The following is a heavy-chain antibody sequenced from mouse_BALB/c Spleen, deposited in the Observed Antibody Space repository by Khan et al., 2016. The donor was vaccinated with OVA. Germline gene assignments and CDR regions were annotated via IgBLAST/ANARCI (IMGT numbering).Heavy chain of an antibody. CDR2: IDPANGNT. CDR3: SYSLRLYGMDY. V-gene: IGHV14-3*02. D-gene: IGHD1-2*01. Sequence: VQLQQSGAELMKPGASVKLSCTVSDFNIKDTYMHWVKQRPEQGLEWIGRIDPANGNTKYDPKFRCKATMTADTSSNTAYLQLSSLTSEDTAVYYCSYSLRLYGMDYWGQGTSVTVSS. J-gene: IGHJ4*01. CDR1: DFNIKDTY.